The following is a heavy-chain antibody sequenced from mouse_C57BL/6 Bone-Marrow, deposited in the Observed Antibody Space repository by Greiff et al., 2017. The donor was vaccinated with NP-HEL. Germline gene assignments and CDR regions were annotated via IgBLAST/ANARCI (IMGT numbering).Heavy chain of an antibody. CDR2: IHPNSGST. CDR3: ASPRGGITTVVAGDFDY. D-gene: IGHD1-1*01. CDR1: GYTFTSYW. V-gene: IGHV1-64*01. J-gene: IGHJ2*01. Sequence: VQLQQPGAELVKPGASVKLSCKASGYTFTSYWMHWVKQRPGQGLEWIGMIHPNSGSTNYNEKFKDKATLTADKSSSTAYMQLSSLTYEDSAVYYCASPRGGITTVVAGDFDYWGQGTTLTVSS.